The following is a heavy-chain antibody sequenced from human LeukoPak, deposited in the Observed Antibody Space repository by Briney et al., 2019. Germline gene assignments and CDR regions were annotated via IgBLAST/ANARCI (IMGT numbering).Heavy chain of an antibody. J-gene: IGHJ4*02. V-gene: IGHV1-2*02. CDR3: ARVAALAGIGWGDFDY. CDR2: INPNSGGT. CDR1: GYTFTGYY. Sequence: GASVKVSCKTSGYTFTGYYIHWVRQAPGQGLEWMGWINPNSGGTNYAQKFQGRVTMTRDTSISTAYMDLNRLRPDDTAVYYCARVAALAGIGWGDFDYWGQGTLVTVSS. D-gene: IGHD6-19*01.